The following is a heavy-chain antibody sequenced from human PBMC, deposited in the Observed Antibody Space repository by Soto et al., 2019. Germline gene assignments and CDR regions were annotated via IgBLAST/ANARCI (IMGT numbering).Heavy chain of an antibody. CDR1: GGSISSYY. V-gene: IGHV4-59*01. Sequence: SETLSLTCTVSGGSISSYYWSWIRQPPGKGLEWIGYIYYSGSTNYNPSLKSRVTISVDTSKNQFSLKLSSVTAADTAVYYCARADYGDYRHSGAFDIWGQGTMVTVSS. CDR2: IYYSGST. D-gene: IGHD4-17*01. J-gene: IGHJ3*02. CDR3: ARADYGDYRHSGAFDI.